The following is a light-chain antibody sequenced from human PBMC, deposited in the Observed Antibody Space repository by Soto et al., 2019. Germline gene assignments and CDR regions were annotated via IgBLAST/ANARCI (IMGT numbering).Light chain of an antibody. J-gene: IGKJ2*01. CDR3: QQYHDSPMNT. CDR2: GAS. V-gene: IGKV3-20*01. CDR1: QSVRSTF. Sequence: VLPQSPDTLSLSPGDRVTLSCRASQSVRSTFLAWYQQKPGQAPRLLIYGASNRATGIPDRFSGSASGTDFALTIIGLEPDDSAVYYCQQYHDSPMNTFGQGTKLEIK.